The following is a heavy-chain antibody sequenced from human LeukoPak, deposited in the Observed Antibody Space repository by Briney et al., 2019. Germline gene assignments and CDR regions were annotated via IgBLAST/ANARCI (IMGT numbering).Heavy chain of an antibody. CDR3: ARDRKVVPAAKKEGFYYYYYMDV. J-gene: IGHJ6*03. CDR1: GGSISSGGYY. D-gene: IGHD2-2*01. V-gene: IGHV4-31*03. Sequence: SETLSLTCTVSGGSISSGGYYWSWIRQHPGKGLEWIGYIYYSGSTYYNPSLKSRVTISVDTSKNQFSLKLSSVTAADTAVYYCARDRKVVPAAKKEGFYYYYYMDVWGKGTTVTVSS. CDR2: IYYSGST.